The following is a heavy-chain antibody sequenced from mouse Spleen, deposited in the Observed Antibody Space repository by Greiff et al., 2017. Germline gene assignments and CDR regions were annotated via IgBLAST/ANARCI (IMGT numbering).Heavy chain of an antibody. Sequence: EVKLMESGGGLVKPGGSLKLSCAASGFTFSSYTMSWVRQTPAKRLEWVATISSGGGNTYYPDSVKGRFTISRDNARNTLYLQMSSLRSEDTAMYYCARHGYSYWYFDVWGAGTTVTVSS. V-gene: IGHV5-9*04. CDR3: ARHGYSYWYFDV. CDR1: GFTFSSYT. CDR2: ISSGGGNT. J-gene: IGHJ1*01. D-gene: IGHD2-12*01.